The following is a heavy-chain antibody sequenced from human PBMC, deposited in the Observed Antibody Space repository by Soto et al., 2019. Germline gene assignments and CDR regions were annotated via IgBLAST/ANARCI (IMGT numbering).Heavy chain of an antibody. CDR2: INWNGGST. J-gene: IGHJ4*02. D-gene: IGHD6-13*01. Sequence: GGSLRLSCAASGFTFDDYGMSWVRQAPGKGLEWVSGINWNGGSTGYADSVKGRFTISRDNAKNSLYLQMNSLRAEDTALYYCARALTKPLEGSWLLFDYWGQGTLVTVSS. CDR3: ARALTKPLEGSWLLFDY. CDR1: GFTFDDYG. V-gene: IGHV3-20*04.